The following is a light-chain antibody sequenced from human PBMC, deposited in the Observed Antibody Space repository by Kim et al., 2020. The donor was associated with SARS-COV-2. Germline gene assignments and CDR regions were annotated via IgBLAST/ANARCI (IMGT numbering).Light chain of an antibody. V-gene: IGKV4-1*01. J-gene: IGKJ2*01. Sequence: RATINCKSSQSVLYSSNNKIYLAWYQQKPGQPPKLLIYWASTRESGVPDRFSGSGSGTDFTLTISSLQAEDVAVYYCQQYYSTPPTFGQGTKLEI. CDR2: WAS. CDR1: QSVLYSSNNKIY. CDR3: QQYYSTPPT.